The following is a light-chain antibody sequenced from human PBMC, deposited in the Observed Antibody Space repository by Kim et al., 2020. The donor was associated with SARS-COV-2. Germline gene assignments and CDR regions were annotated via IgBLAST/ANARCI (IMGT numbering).Light chain of an antibody. CDR1: QSVLHSSNSNNY. CDR2: WAS. CDR3: QQYYSTPYT. V-gene: IGKV4-1*01. J-gene: IGKJ2*01. Sequence: DIVMTQSPDSLAVSLGERATINCRSSQSVLHSSNSNNYLAWYQQKPGQPPKLPIYWASTRESGVPDRFSGSGSGSDFTLTISSLQAEDVAVYYCQQYYSTPYTFGQGTKLEI.